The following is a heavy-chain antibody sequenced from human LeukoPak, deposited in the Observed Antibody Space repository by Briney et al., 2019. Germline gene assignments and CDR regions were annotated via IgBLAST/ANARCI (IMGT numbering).Heavy chain of an antibody. J-gene: IGHJ4*02. V-gene: IGHV4-34*01. CDR1: GGSFSGYY. Sequence: SETLSLTCAVYGGSFSGYYWSWIRQPPGKGLEWIGEINHSGSTNYNPSLKSRVTISVDTSKNQFSLKLSSVTAADTAVYYCARESSGYDYWGQGTLVTVSS. CDR3: ARESSGYDY. CDR2: INHSGST. D-gene: IGHD3-22*01.